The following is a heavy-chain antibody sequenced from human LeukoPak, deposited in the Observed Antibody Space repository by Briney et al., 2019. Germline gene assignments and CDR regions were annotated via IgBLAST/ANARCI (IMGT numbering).Heavy chain of an antibody. Sequence: SETLSLTCTVSGGSISSYYWSWIRQPPGKGLEWIGYIYYTGSINYNPSLRGRVTISVDTSKSQFSLRLSSVTAADTAVYYCARSYSASYDSPAGWFDPWGQGTLVTVSS. J-gene: IGHJ5*02. CDR2: IYYTGSI. V-gene: IGHV4-59*08. CDR1: GGSISSYY. CDR3: ARSYSASYDSPAGWFDP. D-gene: IGHD3-22*01.